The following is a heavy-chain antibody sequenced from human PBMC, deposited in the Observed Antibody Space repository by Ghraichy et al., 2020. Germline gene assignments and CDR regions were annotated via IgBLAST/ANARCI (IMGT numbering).Heavy chain of an antibody. D-gene: IGHD6-13*01. CDR1: GYTFTGYY. CDR3: ARVRARVWQQLYSLDY. V-gene: IGHV1-2*02. Sequence: ASVKVSCKASGYTFTGYYMHWVRQAPGQGLEWMGWINPNSGGTNYAQKFQGRVTMTRDTSISTAYMELSRLRSDDTAVYYCARVRARVWQQLYSLDYWGQGTLVTVSS. CDR2: INPNSGGT. J-gene: IGHJ4*02.